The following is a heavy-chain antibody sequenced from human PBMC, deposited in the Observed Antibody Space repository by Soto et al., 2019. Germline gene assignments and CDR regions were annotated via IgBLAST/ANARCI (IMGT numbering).Heavy chain of an antibody. CDR1: GGSISSHY. CDR2: IYYSGIT. CDR3: ARPRGIAPAVWDFEL. D-gene: IGHD6-13*01. V-gene: IGHV4-59*08. J-gene: IGHJ2*01. Sequence: QVQLQESGPGLVKPSETLSLTCTVSGGSISSHYWSWIRQPPGRGLEWIGFIYYSGITDSNPSLKSRVTISLDTSKNQLSLRLSSVTAADTAVYYCARPRGIAPAVWDFELWGRGTLVTVSS.